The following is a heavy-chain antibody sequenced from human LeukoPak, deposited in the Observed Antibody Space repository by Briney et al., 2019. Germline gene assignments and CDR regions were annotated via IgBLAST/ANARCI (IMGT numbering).Heavy chain of an antibody. D-gene: IGHD1-7*01. CDR3: ATGLDWNWFN. CDR1: GFTFRNYA. Sequence: GGSLRLSCTASGFTFRNYAMSWVRQAPGKGLEWVSVISESGGSTYYADSVKGRFTISRDNSKNTLYLQMNSLRAEDTAVYYCATGLDWNWFNWGQGTLVTVSS. J-gene: IGHJ4*02. V-gene: IGHV3-23*01. CDR2: ISESGGST.